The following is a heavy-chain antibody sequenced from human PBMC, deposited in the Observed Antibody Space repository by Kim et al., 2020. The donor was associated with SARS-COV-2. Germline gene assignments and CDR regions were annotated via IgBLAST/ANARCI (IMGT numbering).Heavy chain of an antibody. J-gene: IGHJ4*02. D-gene: IGHD4-17*01. CDR2: IKQDGSEK. CDR3: ARENPVDYGGAFDY. Sequence: GVSPRLSCAASGFTFSSYWMSWVRQAPGKGLEWVANIKQDGSEKYYVDSVKGRFTISRDNAKNSLYLQMNSLRAEDTAVYYCARENPVDYGGAFDYWGQGTLVTVSS. CDR1: GFTFSSYW. V-gene: IGHV3-7*03.